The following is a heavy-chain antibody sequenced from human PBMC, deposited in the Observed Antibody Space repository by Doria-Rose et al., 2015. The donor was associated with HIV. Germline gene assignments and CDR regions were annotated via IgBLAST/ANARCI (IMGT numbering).Heavy chain of an antibody. D-gene: IGHD6-13*01. V-gene: IGHV2-26*01. CDR2: MFSDDER. CDR3: ARIKSSRWYHKYYFDF. CDR1: GVSLSSPGMG. Sequence: SGPVLVKPTETLTLTCTVSGVSLSSPGMGVSWIRQPPGKALEWLANMFSDDERSYITSLKSRLTISRGTSKSQVVLTMTDMDPVDTATYYCARIKSSRWYHKYYFDFWGQGTLVIVSA. J-gene: IGHJ4*02.